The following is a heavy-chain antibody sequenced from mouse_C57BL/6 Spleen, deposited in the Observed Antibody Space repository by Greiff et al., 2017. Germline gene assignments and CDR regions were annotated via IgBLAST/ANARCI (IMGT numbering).Heavy chain of an antibody. CDR3: AEYFDY. CDR1: GYTFTSYD. Sequence: VQLQQPGPELVKPGASVKLSCKASGYTFTSYDIHWVKQRPGQGLEWIGRIYPTDGSTKYNQKFKGKATLTVDTSSSTAYMELNSLTSEDSAVYFCAEYFDYWGQGTTVTVSS. J-gene: IGHJ2*01. CDR2: IYPTDGST. V-gene: IGHV1-85*01.